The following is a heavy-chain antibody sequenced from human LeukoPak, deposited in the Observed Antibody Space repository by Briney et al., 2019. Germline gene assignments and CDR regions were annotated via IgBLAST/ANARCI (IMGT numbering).Heavy chain of an antibody. D-gene: IGHD3-3*01. J-gene: IGHJ6*03. V-gene: IGHV4-31*03. CDR1: GGSISSGGYY. CDR2: IYYSGST. Sequence: SETLSLTCTVSGGSISSGGYYWSWIRQHPGKGLEWIGYIYYSGSTYYNPSLRSRVTISVDTSKNQFSLKLSSVTAADTAVYYCARDRSAYYDFWSGYYDGYYYYMDVWGKGTTVTVSS. CDR3: ARDRSAYYDFWSGYYDGYYYYMDV.